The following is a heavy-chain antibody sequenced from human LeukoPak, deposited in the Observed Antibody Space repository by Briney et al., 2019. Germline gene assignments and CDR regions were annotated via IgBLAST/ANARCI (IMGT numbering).Heavy chain of an antibody. J-gene: IGHJ4*02. D-gene: IGHD3-3*01. Sequence: SETLSLTCTVSGGSISSYYWSWIRQPPGKGLEWIGYIYYSGSTNYNPSLKSRVTITVDTSKNQFSLKLSSVTAADTAVYYCARQTYDFWSGCYTVDYWGQGTLVTVSS. V-gene: IGHV4-59*08. CDR3: ARQTYDFWSGCYTVDY. CDR1: GGSISSYY. CDR2: IYYSGST.